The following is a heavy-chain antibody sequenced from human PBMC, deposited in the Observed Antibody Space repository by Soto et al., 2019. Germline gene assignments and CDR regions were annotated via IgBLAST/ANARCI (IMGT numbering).Heavy chain of an antibody. CDR2: ISGGGHST. D-gene: IGHD1-26*01. V-gene: IGHV3-23*01. Sequence: PGGSLRLSCAASGFTFSSYAMTWVRQAPGKGLEWVSVISGGGHSTYYADSVKGRFTISRDNSKNTLWLQMNSLRAEDTAVYYCSKNQEYSGSTLDYWGQGTLVTVYS. J-gene: IGHJ4*02. CDR1: GFTFSSYA. CDR3: SKNQEYSGSTLDY.